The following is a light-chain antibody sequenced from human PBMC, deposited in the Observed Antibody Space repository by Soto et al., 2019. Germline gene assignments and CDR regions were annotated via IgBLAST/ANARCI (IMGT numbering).Light chain of an antibody. J-gene: IGKJ4*01. V-gene: IGKV3-11*01. CDR3: HQRSNWPLT. CDR2: DAS. Sequence: EVVLTQSPATLSLSPGARAPLSCRARQSVSDYLAWYPQQPGQAPRLLIYDASNRATGIPARFSGSGSGTDFTLTISSLEPEDFAVYYCHQRSNWPLTFGGGTKVDIK. CDR1: QSVSDY.